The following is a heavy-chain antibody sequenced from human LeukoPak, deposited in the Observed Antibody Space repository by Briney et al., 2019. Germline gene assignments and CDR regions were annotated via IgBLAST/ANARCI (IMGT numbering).Heavy chain of an antibody. CDR1: GVSITTYF. CDR2: VHYSESS. V-gene: IGHV4-59*08. J-gene: IGHJ6*02. Sequence: PSETLSLTCAVSGVSITTYFWTWVRQPPGKGLEWIGYVHYSESSNYNPSLKSRVSISVDTSKNQFSLKVTSVTAADTAVFYCARHYVDIRTVGASYYYYGLDVWGQGTTVTVSS. D-gene: IGHD3-16*02. CDR3: ARHYVDIRTVGASYYYYGLDV.